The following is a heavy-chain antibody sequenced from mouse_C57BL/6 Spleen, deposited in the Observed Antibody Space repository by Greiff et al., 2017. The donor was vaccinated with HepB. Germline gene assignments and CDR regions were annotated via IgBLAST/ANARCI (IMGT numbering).Heavy chain of an antibody. CDR3: ARDSVYDYDGRGMDY. V-gene: IGHV3-6*01. D-gene: IGHD2-4*01. CDR1: GYSITSGYY. Sequence: EVKLMESGPGLVKPSQSLSLTCSVTGYSITSGYYWNWIRQFPGNKLEWMGYISYDGSNNYNPSLKNRISITRDTSKNQFFLKLNSVTTEDTATYYCARDSVYDYDGRGMDYWGQGTSVTVSS. J-gene: IGHJ4*01. CDR2: ISYDGSN.